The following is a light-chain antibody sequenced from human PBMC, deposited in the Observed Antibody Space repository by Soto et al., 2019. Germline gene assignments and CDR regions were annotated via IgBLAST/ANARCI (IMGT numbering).Light chain of an antibody. CDR1: QSISSH. J-gene: IGKJ4*01. Sequence: DIRMTQSPSSLSASVGDTVGIGCLASQSISSHLNWYQQKPGKAPNLLMYTASNLQSGVPSRFSGSASGTEFTLTISSLQPEDFATYYCQQVSGYPLSFGGGTKVDIK. V-gene: IGKV1-9*01. CDR2: TAS. CDR3: QQVSGYPLS.